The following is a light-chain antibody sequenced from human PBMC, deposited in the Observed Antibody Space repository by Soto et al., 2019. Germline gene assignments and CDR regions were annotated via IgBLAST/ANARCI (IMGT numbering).Light chain of an antibody. V-gene: IGKV3-11*01. CDR2: GAA. Sequence: EIVLTQSPATLCLSLGERATLSCRASQSVSNNYLAWYHQKPGQAPSLLIYGAANRATGIPPRFSGSGSGTDFSLPISSLEPEDFGVYYCQQRSHWPRTFGQGTKVDI. CDR3: QQRSHWPRT. J-gene: IGKJ1*01. CDR1: QSVSNNY.